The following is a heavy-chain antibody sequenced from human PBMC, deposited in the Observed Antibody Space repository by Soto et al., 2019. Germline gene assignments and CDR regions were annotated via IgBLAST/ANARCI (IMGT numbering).Heavy chain of an antibody. D-gene: IGHD1-26*01. CDR1: GYSINSGYY. V-gene: IGHV4-38-2*01. J-gene: IGHJ4*02. CDR3: ARGLGANDGYYFDY. Sequence: SETLSLTCAISGYSINSGYYWGWIRQPPGKGLEWLGSIHHRVSTYYNPSLKSRVTISLDTSKNQFSLRLTSVTAADTAVFYCARGLGANDGYYFDYWGQGALVTVSS. CDR2: IHHRVST.